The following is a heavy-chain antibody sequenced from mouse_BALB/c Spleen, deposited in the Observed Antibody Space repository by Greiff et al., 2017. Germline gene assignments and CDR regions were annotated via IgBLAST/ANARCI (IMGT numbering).Heavy chain of an antibody. Sequence: EVHLVESGGGLVKPGGSLKLSCAASGFAFSSYDMSWVRQTPEKRLEWVAYISSGGGSTYYPDTVKGRFTISRDNAKNTLYLQMSSLKSEDTAMYYCARGGKGDYFDYWGQGTTLTVSS. CDR2: ISSGGGST. CDR3: ARGGKGDYFDY. CDR1: GFAFSSYD. V-gene: IGHV5-12-1*01. D-gene: IGHD1-1*02. J-gene: IGHJ2*01.